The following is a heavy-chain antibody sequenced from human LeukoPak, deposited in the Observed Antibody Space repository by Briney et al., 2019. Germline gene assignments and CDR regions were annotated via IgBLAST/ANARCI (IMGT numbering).Heavy chain of an antibody. CDR1: GGTFSSYA. J-gene: IGHJ5*02. CDR2: INPSGGST. Sequence: ASVKVSCKASGGTFSSYAISWVRQAPGQGLEWMGIINPSGGSTSYAQKFQGRVTMTRDTSASTAYMELSSLRSEDTAVYYCARQGITFGGVIFNWFDPWGQGTLVTVSS. D-gene: IGHD3-16*02. CDR3: ARQGITFGGVIFNWFDP. V-gene: IGHV1-46*01.